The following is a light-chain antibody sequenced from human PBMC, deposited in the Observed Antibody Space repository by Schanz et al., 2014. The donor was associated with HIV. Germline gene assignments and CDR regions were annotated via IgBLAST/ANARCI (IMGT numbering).Light chain of an antibody. CDR2: DVT. V-gene: IGLV2-14*03. Sequence: QSALTQPASVSGSPGQSISISCAGTSSDVGGDNFVSWYQQHPGRAPRLLVYDVTYRPSGVSNRFSGSKSGNTASLTISGLQPEDEADYYCNSYSHSNTYVFGSGTKVTVL. CDR1: SSDVGGDNF. CDR3: NSYSHSNTYV. J-gene: IGLJ1*01.